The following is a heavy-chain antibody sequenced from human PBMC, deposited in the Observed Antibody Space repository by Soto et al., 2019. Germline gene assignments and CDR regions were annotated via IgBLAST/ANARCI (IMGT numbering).Heavy chain of an antibody. CDR3: AKGSIEYSASIDY. CDR2: ISGRGGRS. D-gene: IGHD5-12*01. V-gene: IGHV3-23*01. J-gene: IGHJ4*02. CDR1: GFSFSSYA. Sequence: EVQLLESGGDLVQPGGSLRLSCAASGFSFSSYAMVWVRQAPGKGLEWVSVISGRGGRSYFADSVKGRFTISRDNSKNVLSLEMNSLRVEDTAKYFCAKGSIEYSASIDYWGQGTRVLVSS.